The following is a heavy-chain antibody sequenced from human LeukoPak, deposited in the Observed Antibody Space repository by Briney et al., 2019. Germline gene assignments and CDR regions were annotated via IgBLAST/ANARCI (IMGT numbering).Heavy chain of an antibody. V-gene: IGHV1-18*01. D-gene: IGHD5-18*01. Sequence: GASVKVSCKASGYTFSTYDINWVRQAPGQGLEWMGWISAYNGNTNYAQKLQGRVTMTTDTSTSTPYMELRSLRSDDTAIYYCARQVYTAMALPDYWGQGTLVTVSS. CDR2: ISAYNGNT. CDR3: ARQVYTAMALPDY. J-gene: IGHJ4*02. CDR1: GYTFSTYD.